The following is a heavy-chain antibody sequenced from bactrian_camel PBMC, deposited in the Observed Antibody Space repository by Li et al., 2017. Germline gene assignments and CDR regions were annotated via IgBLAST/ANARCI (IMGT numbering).Heavy chain of an antibody. CDR1: GSTFNNYC. V-gene: IGHV3S57*01. J-gene: IGHJ4*01. D-gene: IGHD3*01. Sequence: SCVGSGSTFNNYCMGWFRQVPGKEREVVAVIEQDSSPRYADSVKGRFTISQDNAKNTLYLQMDSLKPEDTAMYYCAAALRAGFCGVWSGSFKYNNWGQGTQVTVS. CDR2: IEQDSSP. CDR3: AAALRAGFCGVWSGSFKYNN.